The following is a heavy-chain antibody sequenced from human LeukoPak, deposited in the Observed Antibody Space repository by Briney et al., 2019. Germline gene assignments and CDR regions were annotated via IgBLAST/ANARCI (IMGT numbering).Heavy chain of an antibody. CDR2: ISGSGGST. D-gene: IGHD6-6*01. J-gene: IGHJ4*02. V-gene: IGHV3-23*01. CDR1: GFTFSSYA. CDR3: AKSQVGSSSSGFDY. Sequence: PGGSLRLSCAASGFTFSSYAMSWVRQAPGKGLEWVSAISGSGGSTYYADSVKGRFTVSRDNSKNTLYLQMNSLRAEDTAVYYCAKSQVGSSSSGFDYWGQGTLVTVSS.